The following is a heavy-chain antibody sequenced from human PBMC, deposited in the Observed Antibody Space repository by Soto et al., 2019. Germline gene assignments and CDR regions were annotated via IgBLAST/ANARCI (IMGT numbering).Heavy chain of an antibody. D-gene: IGHD3-9*01. CDR2: INAGNGNT. CDR3: ARLAAGYYDILTGYYRKNNWFDP. V-gene: IGHV1-3*01. CDR1: GYTFTSYA. Sequence: ASVKVSCKASGYTFTSYAMHWVRQAPGQRLEWMGWINAGNGNTKYSQKFQGRVTITRDTSASTAYMELSSLRSEDTAVYSCARLAAGYYDILTGYYRKNNWFDPWGQGTLVTVSS. J-gene: IGHJ5*02.